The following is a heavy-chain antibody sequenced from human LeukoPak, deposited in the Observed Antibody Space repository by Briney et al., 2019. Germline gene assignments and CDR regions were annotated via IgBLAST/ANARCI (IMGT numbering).Heavy chain of an antibody. J-gene: IGHJ5*02. CDR1: GYTFTSYG. V-gene: IGHV1-18*01. CDR2: ISAYNGNT. D-gene: IGHD2-2*02. CDR3: ARGHCSSTSCYTSNWLDP. Sequence: ASVKVSCKASGYTFTSYGISWVRQAPGQGLEWMGWISAYNGNTNYAQRLQGRVTMTTDTSTSTAYMELRSLRSDDTAVYYCARGHCSSTSCYTSNWLDPWAREPWSPSPQ.